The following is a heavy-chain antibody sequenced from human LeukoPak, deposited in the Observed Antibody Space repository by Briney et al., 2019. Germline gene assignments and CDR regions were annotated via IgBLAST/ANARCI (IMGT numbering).Heavy chain of an antibody. V-gene: IGHV3-74*01. J-gene: IGHJ1*01. CDR2: IKSDGST. CDR1: VFTFSSYW. Sequence: GGSLRLSCAASVFTFSSYWMHWVRQAPGKGLVWVSRIKSDGSTNYADSVKGRFTISRDNAKNTLSLQMNSLRAEDTGVYYCARAPSELGGYYPEYFRHWGQGTLVTVSS. D-gene: IGHD3-22*01. CDR3: ARAPSELGGYYPEYFRH.